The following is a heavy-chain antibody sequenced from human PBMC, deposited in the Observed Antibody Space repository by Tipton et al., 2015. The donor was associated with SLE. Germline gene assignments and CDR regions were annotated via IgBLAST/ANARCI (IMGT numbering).Heavy chain of an antibody. CDR2: IYYSGGT. CDR3: ARDPLVSSFAY. Sequence: TLSLTCTVSGGSISSYYWSWIRQPPGKGLEWIGYIYYSGGTNYNPALKSRVTISVDTAKNQFSLKLSSVTAADTAVYYCARDPLVSSFAYWGQGTLVTVSA. V-gene: IGHV4-59*01. D-gene: IGHD2-21*01. CDR1: GGSISSYY. J-gene: IGHJ4*02.